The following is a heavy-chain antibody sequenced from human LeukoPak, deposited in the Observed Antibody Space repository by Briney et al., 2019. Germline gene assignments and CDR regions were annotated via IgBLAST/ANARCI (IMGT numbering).Heavy chain of an antibody. CDR2: ISGSGGST. D-gene: IGHD6-13*01. J-gene: IGHJ4*02. CDR3: AKRYSSSSPGPFDY. Sequence: GGSLRLSCAASGFTFSSYAMSWVRQAPGKGLEWVSAISGSGGSTYYADSAKGRFTISKDNSKNTLYLQMNSLRAEDTAVYYCAKRYSSSSPGPFDYWGQGTLVTVSS. V-gene: IGHV3-23*01. CDR1: GFTFSSYA.